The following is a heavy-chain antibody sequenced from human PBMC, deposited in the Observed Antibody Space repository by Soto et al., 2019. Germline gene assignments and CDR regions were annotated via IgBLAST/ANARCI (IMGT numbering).Heavy chain of an antibody. D-gene: IGHD5-18*01. Sequence: QVQLQESGPGLVKPSQTLSLTCTVSGGSISSGDYYWSWIRQPPGKGLEWIGYIYYSGSTYYNPSLKRRVTLSVDTSKNQFSLKLSSVTAADTAVYYCAREVDTAMVNYWYFDLWGRGTLVTVSS. CDR2: IYYSGST. CDR1: GGSISSGDYY. J-gene: IGHJ2*01. CDR3: AREVDTAMVNYWYFDL. V-gene: IGHV4-30-4*01.